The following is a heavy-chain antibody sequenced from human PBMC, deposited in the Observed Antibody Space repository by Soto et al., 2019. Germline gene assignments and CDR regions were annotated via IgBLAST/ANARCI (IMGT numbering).Heavy chain of an antibody. Sequence: QVQLVQSGAEVKKPGSSVKVSCKASGGTFSSYTISWVRQAPGQGLEWMGRIIPILGIANYAQKFQGRVTITADKSTSTAYMELSGLRSEDTAVYYCASPWAVEMATISYAEYFQHWGQGTLVTVSS. V-gene: IGHV1-69*02. CDR1: GGTFSSYT. CDR2: IIPILGIA. J-gene: IGHJ1*01. CDR3: ASPWAVEMATISYAEYFQH. D-gene: IGHD5-12*01.